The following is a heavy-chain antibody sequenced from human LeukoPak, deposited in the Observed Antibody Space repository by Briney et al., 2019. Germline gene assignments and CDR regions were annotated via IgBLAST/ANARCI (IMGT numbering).Heavy chain of an antibody. V-gene: IGHV3-23*01. CDR1: GFTFSSYA. Sequence: GGSLRLSCAASGFTFSSYAMSWVRQAPGKGLEWVSAISGSGGSTYYADSVKGRFTISRDKSKNTLYLQMNSLRAEDTAVYYCAKDLSGYSSSSACSYWGQGTLVTVSS. J-gene: IGHJ4*02. CDR2: ISGSGGST. CDR3: AKDLSGYSSSSACSY. D-gene: IGHD6-6*01.